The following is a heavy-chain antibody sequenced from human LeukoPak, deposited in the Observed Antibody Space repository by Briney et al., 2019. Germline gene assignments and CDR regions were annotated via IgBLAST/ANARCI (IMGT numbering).Heavy chain of an antibody. CDR2: ISSSGSTI. J-gene: IGHJ4*02. Sequence: GGSLRLSCAASGFTFSDYYMSWIRQAPGEGPEWVSYISSSGSTIYYADSVKGRFTISRDNAKNSLYLQMNSLRAEDTAVYYCARGEYYDSSGYYYFDYWGQGTLVTVSS. D-gene: IGHD3-22*01. CDR1: GFTFSDYY. CDR3: ARGEYYDSSGYYYFDY. V-gene: IGHV3-11*04.